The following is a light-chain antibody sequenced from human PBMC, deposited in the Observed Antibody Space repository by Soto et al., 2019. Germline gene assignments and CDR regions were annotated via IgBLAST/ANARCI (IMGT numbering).Light chain of an antibody. CDR1: QSVLYSPNNKNY. Sequence: DIVMTQSPDSLAVSLGERATINCKSSQSVLYSPNNKNYLAWYQQKPGQPPKLLIYWASPRESGVPDRFSGSGSGTDFTLTISSLQAEDVAFYYCQQYHSAPQSFGQGNKVDIK. CDR2: WAS. CDR3: QQYHSAPQS. J-gene: IGKJ1*01. V-gene: IGKV4-1*01.